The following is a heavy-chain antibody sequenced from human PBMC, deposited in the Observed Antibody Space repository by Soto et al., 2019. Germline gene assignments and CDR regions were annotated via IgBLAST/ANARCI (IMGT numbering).Heavy chain of an antibody. CDR2: ISGSGGST. CDR3: AKDGTPTYYDFWSGYSEYGMDV. CDR1: GFTFSSYA. D-gene: IGHD3-3*01. Sequence: VGSLRLSCAASGFTFSSYAMSWVRQAPGKGLEWVSAISGSGGSTYYADSVKGRFTISRDNSKNTLYLQMNSLRAEDTAVYYCAKDGTPTYYDFWSGYSEYGMDVWGQGTTVTVSS. J-gene: IGHJ6*02. V-gene: IGHV3-23*01.